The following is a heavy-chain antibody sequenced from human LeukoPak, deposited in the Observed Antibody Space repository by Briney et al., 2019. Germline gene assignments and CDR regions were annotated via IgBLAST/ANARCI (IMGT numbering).Heavy chain of an antibody. D-gene: IGHD3-3*01. CDR1: GFTVSSNY. V-gene: IGHV3-53*01. CDR3: ARDPGIFGGDYFDY. CDR2: IYSGGST. J-gene: IGHJ4*02. Sequence: GGSLRLSCAASGFTVSSNYWSWVRQAPGKGLEWVSVIYSGGSTYYADSVKGRFTISRDNSKNTLYLQMNSLRAEDMAVYYCARDPGIFGGDYFDYWGQGTLVTVSS.